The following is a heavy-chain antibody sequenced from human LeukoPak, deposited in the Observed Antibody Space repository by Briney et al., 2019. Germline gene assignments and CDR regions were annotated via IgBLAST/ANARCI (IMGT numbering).Heavy chain of an antibody. CDR2: IYYSGST. CDR3: AREGGPRRKYSSSTQRDDY. CDR1: GGSISSSSYY. D-gene: IGHD6-6*01. J-gene: IGHJ4*02. Sequence: KSSETLSLTCAVSGGSISSSSYYWGWIRQPPGKGLEWIGSIYYSGSTYYNPSLKSRVTISVDTSKNQSSPKLSSVTAADTAVYYCAREGGPRRKYSSSTQRDDYWGQGTLVTVSS. V-gene: IGHV4-39*07.